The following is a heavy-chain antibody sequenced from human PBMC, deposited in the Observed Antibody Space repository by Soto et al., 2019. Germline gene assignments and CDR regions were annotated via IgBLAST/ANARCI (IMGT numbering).Heavy chain of an antibody. D-gene: IGHD3-3*01. CDR3: ARIGYRSSGFHDY. V-gene: IGHV1-3*01. J-gene: IGHJ4*02. CDR2: INAGNGDT. CDR1: GYTFTTYA. Sequence: EASVKVSCKASGYTFTTYAMHWVRQAPGQRLEWMGWINAGNGDTKYLQKFQGRVTITRDTSASTAYMELSSLKSEDTAVYYCARIGYRSSGFHDYWGQGTQVTVSS.